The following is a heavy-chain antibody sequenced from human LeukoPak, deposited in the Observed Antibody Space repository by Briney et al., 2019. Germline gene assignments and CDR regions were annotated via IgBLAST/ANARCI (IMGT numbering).Heavy chain of an antibody. CDR3: ARFGEAAGPYYYYHYGMDV. CDR2: VSAYNGNT. V-gene: IGHV1-18*01. D-gene: IGHD6-13*01. J-gene: IGHJ6*02. Sequence: ASVKVSCTASGGTFSSYGISGVRQAPGQGLGWMGLVSAYNGNTNYAQKLQGRVSMPNDIPTSTAYMELRSLRSDERAVYYCARFGEAAGPYYYYHYGMDVWGQGNPVTVSS. CDR1: GGTFSSYG.